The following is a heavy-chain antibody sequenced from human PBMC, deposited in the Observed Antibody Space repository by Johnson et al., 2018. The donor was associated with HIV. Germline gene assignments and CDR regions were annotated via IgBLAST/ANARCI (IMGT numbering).Heavy chain of an antibody. J-gene: IGHJ3*02. V-gene: IGHV3-66*02. D-gene: IGHD2-21*02. Sequence: VQLVESGGGLVQPGGSLRLSCAASGFTVSSNYMSWVRQVPGRGLEWVSLIYSGVTTYYADSRKGGFIISRDNSKNTLYLQMNSLRAEDTAVYYCARPHIVVVTAGYAFDIWGQGTMVIVSS. CDR3: ARPHIVVVTAGYAFDI. CDR2: IYSGVTT. CDR1: GFTVSSNY.